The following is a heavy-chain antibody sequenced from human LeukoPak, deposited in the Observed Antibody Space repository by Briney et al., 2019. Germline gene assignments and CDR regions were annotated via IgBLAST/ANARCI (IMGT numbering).Heavy chain of an antibody. CDR1: GFTFGNPW. V-gene: IGHV3-74*01. CDR3: IVVVEPPDSDGFDV. J-gene: IGHJ3*01. CDR2: INADGSTT. D-gene: IGHD1-14*01. Sequence: GGSLRLSCAASGFTFGNPWVHWVRQAPGKGLVWVSLINADGSTTSYADSVKGRFTISRDNARNTLSLEMNSLTIEDTAVYYCIVVVEPPDSDGFDVWGQGTMITASS.